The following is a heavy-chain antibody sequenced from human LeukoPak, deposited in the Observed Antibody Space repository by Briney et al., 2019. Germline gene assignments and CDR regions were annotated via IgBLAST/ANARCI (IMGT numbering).Heavy chain of an antibody. CDR3: ARRPYSSSWYYFDY. CDR2: ISSSGSSI. CDR1: GLTFSDYY. D-gene: IGHD6-13*01. J-gene: IGHJ4*02. Sequence: GGSLRLSCAASGLTFSDYYMSWIRQAPGKGLEWVSYISSSGSSIFYADSVKGRFTISRDNAKNSLYLQMNSLRAEDTAVYYCARRPYSSSWYYFDYWGQGTLVTVSS. V-gene: IGHV3-11*04.